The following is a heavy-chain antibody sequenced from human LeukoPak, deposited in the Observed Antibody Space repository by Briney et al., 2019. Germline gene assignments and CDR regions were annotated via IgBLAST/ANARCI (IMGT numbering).Heavy chain of an antibody. Sequence: KTSETLSLTCAVYGGSFSGYYWSWIRQPPGKGLEWIGEINHSGSTNYNPSLKSRVTISVDTSKNQFSLKLSSVTAADTAVYYCARRTWSGYHNWFDPWGQGTLVTVSS. D-gene: IGHD3-3*01. CDR2: INHSGST. J-gene: IGHJ5*02. CDR1: GGSFSGYY. CDR3: ARRTWSGYHNWFDP. V-gene: IGHV4-34*01.